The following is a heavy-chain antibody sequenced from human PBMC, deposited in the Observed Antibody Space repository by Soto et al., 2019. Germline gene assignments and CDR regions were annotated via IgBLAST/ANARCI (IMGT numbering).Heavy chain of an antibody. D-gene: IGHD6-13*01. CDR2: ISPNGQGI. Sequence: EVQLLESGGGLVQPGGSLRLSCAASGFTLNNYGMSWVRQAPGKGLEWVSAISPNGQGIYYEDSVKGRFIISKDNSKITVFLHMDSMTADDTAVYYCAKDRGYTRDYVHYWGHGPLVTVSS. J-gene: IGHJ4*01. V-gene: IGHV3-23*01. CDR3: AKDRGYTRDYVHY. CDR1: GFTLNNYG.